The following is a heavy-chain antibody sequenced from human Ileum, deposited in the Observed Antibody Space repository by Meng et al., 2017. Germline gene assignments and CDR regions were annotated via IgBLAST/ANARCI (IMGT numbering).Heavy chain of an antibody. V-gene: IGHV1-3*01. CDR3: AREMTEVINL. CDR2: INAGNGNT. Sequence: QVQLVQSGAEVKKPGASVKVSCKASGYTFTNYAVHWVRQAPGQRLEWMGWINAGNGNTKFSQKFQGRVTITRDTSASTAYMELSSLRSEDTAVYYCAREMTEVINLWGRGTLVTVSS. CDR1: GYTFTNYA. J-gene: IGHJ2*01. D-gene: IGHD4-23*01.